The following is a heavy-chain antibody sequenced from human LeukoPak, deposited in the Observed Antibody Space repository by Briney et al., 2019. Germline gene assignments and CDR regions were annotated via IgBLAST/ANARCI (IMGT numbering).Heavy chain of an antibody. V-gene: IGHV3-23*01. D-gene: IGHD3-22*01. CDR2: ISGSGGST. CDR3: ARDVTYYYDSSGGGFDC. Sequence: GGSLRLSCAASGFTFTSYAMSWVRQAPGKGLEWVSSISGSGGSTYYADSVKGRFTISRDNSKNTLYLQMNSLRAEDTAVYYCARDVTYYYDSSGGGFDCWGQGTLVTVSS. J-gene: IGHJ4*02. CDR1: GFTFTSYA.